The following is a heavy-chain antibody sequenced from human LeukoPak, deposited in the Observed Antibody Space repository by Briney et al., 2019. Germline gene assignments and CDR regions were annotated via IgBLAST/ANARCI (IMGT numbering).Heavy chain of an antibody. D-gene: IGHD2-2*01. CDR3: ATGYCSSTSCYFFDY. Sequence: PGGSLRLSCAASGFTFSSYGMHWVRQAPGKGLEWVAFIRYDGSNKYYADSVKGRFTISRDNSKNTLYLQMNSLRAEDTAVYYCATGYCSSTSCYFFDYWGQGTLVTVSS. CDR2: IRYDGSNK. V-gene: IGHV3-30*02. CDR1: GFTFSSYG. J-gene: IGHJ4*02.